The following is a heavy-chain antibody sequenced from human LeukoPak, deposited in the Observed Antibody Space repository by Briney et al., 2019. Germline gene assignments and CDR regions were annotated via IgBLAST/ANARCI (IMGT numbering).Heavy chain of an antibody. CDR2: ISYDGSNK. J-gene: IGHJ6*04. CDR1: GFTFSGYA. V-gene: IGHV3-30*04. Sequence: PGRSLRLSCAASGFTFSGYAMHWVRQAPGKGLEWVAVISYDGSNKYYADSVKGRFTISRDNSKNTLYLQMNSLRAEDTAVYYCARDFPMDVWGKGTTVTVSS. CDR3: ARDFPMDV.